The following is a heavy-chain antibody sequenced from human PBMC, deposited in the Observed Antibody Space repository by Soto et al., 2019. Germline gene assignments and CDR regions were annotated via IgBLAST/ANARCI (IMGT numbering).Heavy chain of an antibody. CDR2: IYSGGST. CDR1: GFTVSSNY. Sequence: EVQLVESGGGLVQPGGSLRLSCAASGFTVSSNYMSWVRQAPGKGLEWVSIIYSGGSTYYADSVKGRFTISRDSSKNTLYLQMNSLRAEDTAVYYCARKGYSYGWDFEYWGQGTLVTVSS. CDR3: ARKGYSYGWDFEY. D-gene: IGHD5-18*01. V-gene: IGHV3-53*04. J-gene: IGHJ4*02.